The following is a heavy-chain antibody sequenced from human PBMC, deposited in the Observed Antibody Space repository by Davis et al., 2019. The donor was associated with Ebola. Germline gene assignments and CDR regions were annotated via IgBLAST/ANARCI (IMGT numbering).Heavy chain of an antibody. D-gene: IGHD2-15*01. Sequence: PGGSLRLSCAASGFTFSSYGMHWVRQAPGKGLEWVAVIWYDGSNKYYADSVKGRFTISRDNSKNTLYLQMNSLRAEDTAVYYCAKDLYCSGGSCSDYYYYGMDVWGQGTTVTVSS. J-gene: IGHJ6*02. CDR1: GFTFSSYG. V-gene: IGHV3-33*06. CDR2: IWYDGSNK. CDR3: AKDLYCSGGSCSDYYYYGMDV.